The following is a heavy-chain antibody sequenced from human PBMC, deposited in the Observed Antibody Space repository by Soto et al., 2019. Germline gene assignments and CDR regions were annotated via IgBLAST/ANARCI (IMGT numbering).Heavy chain of an antibody. CDR1: RFSFSSYA. CDR2: ISGSGGST. J-gene: IGHJ4*02. V-gene: IGHV3-23*01. D-gene: IGHD3-10*01. CDR3: ARGSRDSYPGSRIFDI. Sequence: GGSLRLSCAASRFSFSSYAMSWVRQAPGKGLEWVSGISGSGGSTYYTDSVKGRFTISRDNSKNTLYLQMSSLRAEDSAVYYCARGSRDSYPGSRIFDIWGRGTRVTVSS.